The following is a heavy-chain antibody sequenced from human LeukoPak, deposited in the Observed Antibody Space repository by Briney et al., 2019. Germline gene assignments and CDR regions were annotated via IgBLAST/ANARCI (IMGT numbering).Heavy chain of an antibody. Sequence: GGSLRLSCAASGFTFSSYGMSWVRQAPGKGLEWVSAISGSGGSTYYADSVKGRFTISRDNSKNTLYLQMNSLRAEDTAVYYCAKDPIVVVTAILRDWGQGTLVTVSS. J-gene: IGHJ4*02. CDR1: GFTFSSYG. D-gene: IGHD2-21*02. V-gene: IGHV3-23*01. CDR3: AKDPIVVVTAILRD. CDR2: ISGSGGST.